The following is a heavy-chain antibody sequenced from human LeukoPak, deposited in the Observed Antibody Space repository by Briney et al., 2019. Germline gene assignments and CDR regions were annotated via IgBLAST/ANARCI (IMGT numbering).Heavy chain of an antibody. D-gene: IGHD3-3*01. CDR3: AREDTTYYDFWSGYKPLDY. Sequence: SVKVSCKASGGTFSSYAISWVRQAPGQGLEWMGRIIPIFGIANYAQKFQSRVTITADKSTSTAYMELSSLRSEDTAVYYCAREDTTYYDFWSGYKPLDYWGQGTLVTVSS. CDR2: IIPIFGIA. J-gene: IGHJ4*02. CDR1: GGTFSSYA. V-gene: IGHV1-69*04.